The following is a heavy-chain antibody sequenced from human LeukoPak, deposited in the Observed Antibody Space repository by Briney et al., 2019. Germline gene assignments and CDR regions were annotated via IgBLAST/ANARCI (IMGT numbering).Heavy chain of an antibody. D-gene: IGHD5-18*01. CDR1: GFTFSSYA. CDR3: VKDGYNYGLYYFDY. V-gene: IGHV3-64D*09. CDR2: ISSNGGNT. Sequence: PWGSLRLSCSASGFTFSSYAMHWVRQAPGRGLEYVSAISSNGGNTYYADSVKGRFTISRDNSKNTLYLQMSSLRAEDTAVYYCVKDGYNYGLYYFDYWGQGTLVTVSS. J-gene: IGHJ4*02.